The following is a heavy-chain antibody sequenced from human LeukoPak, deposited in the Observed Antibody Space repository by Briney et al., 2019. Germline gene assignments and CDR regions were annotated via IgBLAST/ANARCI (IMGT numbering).Heavy chain of an antibody. V-gene: IGHV3-48*02. Sequence: PGGSLRLSCAASGFTFSSYSMNWVRQAPGKGLEWASYISSSSSTIYYADSVKGRFTISRDNAKNSLYLQMNSLRDEDTAVYYCARDPDLGTYYYDSSGVFDYWGQGTLVTVSS. CDR2: ISSSSSTI. D-gene: IGHD3-22*01. CDR3: ARDPDLGTYYYDSSGVFDY. CDR1: GFTFSSYS. J-gene: IGHJ4*02.